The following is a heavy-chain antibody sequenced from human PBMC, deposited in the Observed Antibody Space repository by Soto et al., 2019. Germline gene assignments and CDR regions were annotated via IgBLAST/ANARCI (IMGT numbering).Heavy chain of an antibody. CDR3: ARDGLRFLGPLNWFDP. J-gene: IGHJ5*02. D-gene: IGHD3-3*01. Sequence: GASVKVSCKASGYTLTSYGISWVRQAPGQGLEWMGWISAYNGNTNYAQKLQGRVTMTTDTSTSTAYMELRSLRSDDTAVYYCARDGLRFLGPLNWFDPWGQGTLVTVSS. CDR2: ISAYNGNT. V-gene: IGHV1-18*01. CDR1: GYTLTSYG.